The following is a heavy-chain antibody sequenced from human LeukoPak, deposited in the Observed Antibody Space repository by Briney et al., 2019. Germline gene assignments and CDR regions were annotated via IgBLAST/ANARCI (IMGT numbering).Heavy chain of an antibody. Sequence: PGGSLRLSCAASGFTFSSYGMHWVRQAQGKGLEWVAVIWYDGSNKYYADSVKGRFTISRDNSKNTLYLQMNSLRAEDTAVYYCARERDYGDSFDYWGQGTLVTVSS. CDR1: GFTFSSYG. J-gene: IGHJ4*02. CDR3: ARERDYGDSFDY. D-gene: IGHD4-17*01. V-gene: IGHV3-33*01. CDR2: IWYDGSNK.